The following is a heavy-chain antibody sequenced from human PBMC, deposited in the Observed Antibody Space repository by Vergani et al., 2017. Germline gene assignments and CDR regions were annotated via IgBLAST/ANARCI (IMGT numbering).Heavy chain of an antibody. J-gene: IGHJ6*02. CDR1: GYSISSTYS. D-gene: IGHD2-21*02. V-gene: IGHV4-38-2*01. CDR2: IYHSGST. CDR3: ARHRGDNDRGGMDV. Sequence: QVQLQESGPGLVKPSETLSLTCAVSGYSISSTYSWGWIRQPPGKGLEWIGSIYHSGSTYNNPSLKSRVTISVDTSKNQFSLKLSSVTAADTAVYYCARHRGDNDRGGMDVWGQGTTVTVSS.